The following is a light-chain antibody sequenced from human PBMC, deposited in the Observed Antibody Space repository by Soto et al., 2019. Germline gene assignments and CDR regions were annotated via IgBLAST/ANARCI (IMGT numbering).Light chain of an antibody. CDR1: GSDVGGFDS. V-gene: IGLV2-11*01. CDR3: CPYAGTYTYV. Sequence: QSALTQPLSVSGSPGQSVTISCTGKGSDVGGFDSVSWYQQHPGKAPKLMIYDVSKRPSGVPDRFSGSKSGNTASLTISGLQAEDEADYYCCPYAGTYTYVFGTGTKVTVL. J-gene: IGLJ1*01. CDR2: DVS.